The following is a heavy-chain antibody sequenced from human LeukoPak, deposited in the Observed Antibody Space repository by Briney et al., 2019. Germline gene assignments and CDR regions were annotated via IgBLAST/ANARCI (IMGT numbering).Heavy chain of an antibody. V-gene: IGHV4-59*08. CDR3: ARATPEVIHFDY. CDR1: GGSISSYY. J-gene: IGHJ4*02. CDR2: IYYSGST. D-gene: IGHD2-21*01. Sequence: SETLSLTCTVSGGSISSYYWSWIRQPPGKGLEWIGYIYYSGSTNYNPPLKSRVTISVDTSKNQFSLKLSSVTAADTAVYYCARATPEVIHFDYWGQGTLVTVSS.